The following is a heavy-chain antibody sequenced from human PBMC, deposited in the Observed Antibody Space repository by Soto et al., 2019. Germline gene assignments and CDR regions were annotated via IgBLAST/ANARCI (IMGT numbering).Heavy chain of an antibody. V-gene: IGHV5-51*01. CDR3: ARPGRTTVTTEDAFDI. CDR2: TYPGDSDT. Sequence: GESLKISCKGSGYSFTSYWIGWVRQMPGKGLEWMGITYPGDSDTRYSPSFQGQVTISADKSISTAYLQWSSLKASDTAMYYCARPGRTTVTTEDAFDIWGQGTMVTVSS. CDR1: GYSFTSYW. D-gene: IGHD4-4*01. J-gene: IGHJ3*02.